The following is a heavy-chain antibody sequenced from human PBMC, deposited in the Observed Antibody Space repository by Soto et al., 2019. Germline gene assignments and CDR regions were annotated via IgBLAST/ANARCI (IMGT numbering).Heavy chain of an antibody. D-gene: IGHD3-10*01. CDR1: GYSFTDND. Sequence: ASVKVSCKSSGYSFTDNDVSWVRQATGQGLEWMGWMNPGSGDTGYAQKFQGRVTMTRDISIATAYMELSSLRSDDTAIYYCARMATFGSLNWFDPWGQGNLVTGSS. J-gene: IGHJ5*02. CDR2: MNPGSGDT. V-gene: IGHV1-8*01. CDR3: ARMATFGSLNWFDP.